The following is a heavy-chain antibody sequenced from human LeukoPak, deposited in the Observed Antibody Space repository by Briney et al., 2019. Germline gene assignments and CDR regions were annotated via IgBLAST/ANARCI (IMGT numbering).Heavy chain of an antibody. CDR3: ARRVIYYDILTGGYYGMDV. Sequence: VKVSCKASGYTFTGYYMHWVRQAPGQGLEWMGWINPNSGGTNYAQKFQGRVTMTRNTSISTAYMELSSLRSEDTAVYYCARRVIYYDILTGGYYGMDVWGQGTTVTVSS. CDR1: GYTFTGYY. CDR2: INPNSGGT. V-gene: IGHV1-2*02. D-gene: IGHD3-9*01. J-gene: IGHJ6*02.